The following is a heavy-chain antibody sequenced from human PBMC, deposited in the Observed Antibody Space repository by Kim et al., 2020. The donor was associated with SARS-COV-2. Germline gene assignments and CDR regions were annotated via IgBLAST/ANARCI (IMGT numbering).Heavy chain of an antibody. D-gene: IGHD2-21*01. CDR3: ARRLWPTWFDP. J-gene: IGHJ5*02. V-gene: IGHV4-59*08. Sequence: SETLSLTCTVSGGSISSYYWSWIRQPPGKGLEWIGYIYYSGSTNYNPSLKSRVTISVDTSKNQFSLKLSSVTAEETAGYYCARRLWPTWFDPWGQGTLV. CDR1: GGSISSYY. CDR2: IYYSGST.